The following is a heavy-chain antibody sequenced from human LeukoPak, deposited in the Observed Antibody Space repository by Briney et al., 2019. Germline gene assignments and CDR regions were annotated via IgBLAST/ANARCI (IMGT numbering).Heavy chain of an antibody. J-gene: IGHJ3*02. V-gene: IGHV3-20*04. CDR3: ARCSRSSTDCYSAFDI. CDR1: GFTFDDYG. CDR2: ITNWNGGST. D-gene: IGHD2-2*02. Sequence: PGGSLRLSCEASGFTFDDYGMSWVRQAAGKGLEWVSAITNWNGGSTGYAGSVWGRFTVSRDNAKNSLYLQMNSLRAEDTALYYCARCSRSSTDCYSAFDIWGQGTVVTVSS.